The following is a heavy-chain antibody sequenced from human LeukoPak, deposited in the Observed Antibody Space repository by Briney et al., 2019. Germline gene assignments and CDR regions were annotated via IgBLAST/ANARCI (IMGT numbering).Heavy chain of an antibody. CDR3: AKDTSIGKYCTSGVCSPFDY. CDR2: ISDSGDYT. Sequence: GGSLRLSCAGSGFTFSSYAMSWVRQAPGKGLEWVSAISDSGDYTYYADSVKGRFTISRDNSKNTLYLHLNSLSAEDTAVYYCAKDTSIGKYCTSGVCSPFDYWGQGTLVTVSS. V-gene: IGHV3-23*01. CDR1: GFTFSSYA. D-gene: IGHD2-8*01. J-gene: IGHJ4*02.